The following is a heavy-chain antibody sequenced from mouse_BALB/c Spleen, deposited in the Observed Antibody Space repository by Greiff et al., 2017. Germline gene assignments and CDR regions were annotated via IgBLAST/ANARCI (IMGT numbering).Heavy chain of an antibody. V-gene: IGHV14-4*02. CDR3: NAEDYSSRLYYAMDY. CDR1: GFTINDYY. CDR2: LDPENGDT. Sequence: EVQLQQSGAELVRSGASVKLSCTASGFTINDYYMHWVKQRPEQGLEWIGWLDPENGDTDYAPKFQGQATMTADTSSNTAYLQLSSQTYEDTAAYNCNAEDYSSRLYYAMDYWGQGTSVTVSS. J-gene: IGHJ4*01. D-gene: IGHD1-1*01.